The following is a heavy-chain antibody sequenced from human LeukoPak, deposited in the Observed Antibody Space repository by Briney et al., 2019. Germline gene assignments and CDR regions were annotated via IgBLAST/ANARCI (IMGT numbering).Heavy chain of an antibody. CDR2: ISAYNGNT. J-gene: IGHJ4*02. Sequence: ASEKVSCKASGYTFTSYGISWVRKAPGQGLEWMGWISAYNGNTNYAQKLQGRVTMTTDTSTSTAYMELRSLRSDDTAVYYCARDAMVRGTFDYWGQGTLVTVSS. V-gene: IGHV1-18*04. CDR3: ARDAMVRGTFDY. D-gene: IGHD3-10*01. CDR1: GYTFTSYG.